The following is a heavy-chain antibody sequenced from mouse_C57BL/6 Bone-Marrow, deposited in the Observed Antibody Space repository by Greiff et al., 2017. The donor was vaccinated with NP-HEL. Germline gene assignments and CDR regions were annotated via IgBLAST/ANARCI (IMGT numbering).Heavy chain of an antibody. CDR3: ARGGDYGNPNYYAMDY. CDR2: INPGSGGT. Sequence: QVQLQQSGAELVRPGTSVKVSCKASGYAFTNYLIEWVKQRPGQGLEWIGAINPGSGGTNYNEKFKGKATLTADTSSSTAYMQLSSLTSEDSAVYFCARGGDYGNPNYYAMDYWGQGTSVTVSS. V-gene: IGHV1-54*01. CDR1: GYAFTNYL. J-gene: IGHJ4*01. D-gene: IGHD2-1*01.